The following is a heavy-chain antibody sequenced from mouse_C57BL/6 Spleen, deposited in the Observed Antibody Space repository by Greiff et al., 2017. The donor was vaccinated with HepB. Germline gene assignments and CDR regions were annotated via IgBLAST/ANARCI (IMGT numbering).Heavy chain of an antibody. CDR3: AYYDYEDYYAMDY. CDR1: GYTFTGYW. D-gene: IGHD2-4*01. CDR2: ILPGSGST. J-gene: IGHJ4*01. Sequence: QVQLQQSGAELMKPGASVKLSCKATGYTFTGYWIEWVKQRPGHGLEWIGEILPGSGSTNYNEKFKGKATFTADTSANTAYMQLRSLTTEDSAIYYCAYYDYEDYYAMDYWGQGTSVTVSS. V-gene: IGHV1-9*01.